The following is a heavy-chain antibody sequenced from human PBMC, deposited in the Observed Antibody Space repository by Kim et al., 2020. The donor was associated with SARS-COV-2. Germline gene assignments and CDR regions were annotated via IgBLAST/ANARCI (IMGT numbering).Heavy chain of an antibody. CDR1: GYTLTELS. CDR2: IDPEDGET. CDR3: ATVGRGGATSVDWFDP. V-gene: IGHV1-24*01. J-gene: IGHJ5*02. Sequence: ASVKVSCKVSGYTLTELSMHWVRQAPGKGLEWMGGIDPEDGETIYAQKFQGRVTMTEDTSIDTAYMELSSLRSEDTAVYYCATVGRGGATSVDWFDPWGQGALVTVPS. D-gene: IGHD1-26*01.